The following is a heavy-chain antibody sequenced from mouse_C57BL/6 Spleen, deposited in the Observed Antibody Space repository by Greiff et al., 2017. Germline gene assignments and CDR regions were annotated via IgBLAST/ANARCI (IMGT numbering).Heavy chain of an antibody. D-gene: IGHD2-4*01. Sequence: EVKVVESGGGLVKPGGSLKLSCAASGFTFSSYAMSWVRQTPEKRLEWVATISDGGSYTYYPDNVKGRFTISRDNAKNNLYLQMSHLKSEDTAMYYCARDGLRLWFAYWGQGTLVTVSA. CDR1: GFTFSSYA. V-gene: IGHV5-4*01. J-gene: IGHJ3*01. CDR3: ARDGLRLWFAY. CDR2: ISDGGSYT.